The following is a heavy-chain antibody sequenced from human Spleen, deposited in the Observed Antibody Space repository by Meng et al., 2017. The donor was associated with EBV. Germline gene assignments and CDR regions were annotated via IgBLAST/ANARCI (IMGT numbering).Heavy chain of an antibody. D-gene: IGHD1-26*01. J-gene: IGHJ4*02. CDR3: ARGNWALL. CDR2: IYHGGST. V-gene: IGHV4-4*02. Sequence: GQLEARGPGSVKPSGTLSLMCTVSGDSISNNNWWSWVRQTPGKGLEWIAEIYHGGSTNYNPSLKSRVTISIDKSKNQFSLRLSSVTAADTAVYYCARGNWALLWGQGTLVTVSS. CDR1: GDSISNNNW.